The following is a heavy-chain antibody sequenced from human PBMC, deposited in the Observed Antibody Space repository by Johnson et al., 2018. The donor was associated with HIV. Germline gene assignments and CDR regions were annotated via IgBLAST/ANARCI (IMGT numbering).Heavy chain of an antibody. Sequence: VESGGSLRLSCEGSGFFFDEYDMCWVRQTLGKRLEWVSFIYSGGNTYYAASVTGHFTISRDNSKNSLYLQMGRRRVEDMAVYYCARDVASVYSTGDHAFDIWGQGTMVTVSS. CDR2: IYSGGNT. D-gene: IGHD3-10*01. V-gene: IGHV3-66*02. CDR3: ARDVASVYSTGDHAFDI. J-gene: IGHJ3*02. CDR1: GFFFDEYD.